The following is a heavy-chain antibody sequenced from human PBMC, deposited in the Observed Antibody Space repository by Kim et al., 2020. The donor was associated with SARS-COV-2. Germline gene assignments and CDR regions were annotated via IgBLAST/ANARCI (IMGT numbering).Heavy chain of an antibody. CDR2: IIPILGIA. Sequence: SVKVSCKASGGTFSSYTISWVRQAPGQGLEWMGRIIPILGIANYAQKFQGRVTITADKSTSTAYMELSSLRSEDTAVYYCARESTVGYSRCGMDVWGQGTTVTVSS. J-gene: IGHJ6*02. V-gene: IGHV1-69*04. CDR1: GGTFSSYT. D-gene: IGHD6-13*01. CDR3: ARESTVGYSRCGMDV.